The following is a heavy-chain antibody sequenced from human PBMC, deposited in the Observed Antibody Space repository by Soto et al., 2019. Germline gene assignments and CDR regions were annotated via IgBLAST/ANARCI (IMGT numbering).Heavy chain of an antibody. Sequence: VQLVESGGGVVQPGRSLRLSCVASGFTFSNSPIHWVRQAPGKGLEWVSVMSYDGSRQYYADSVKGRFTISRDSSKNTLYLQMNSVRVEDTAMYYCAREEYSAHYFDYWGQGTLVTVSS. CDR3: AREEYSAHYFDY. CDR1: GFTFSNSP. V-gene: IGHV3-30-3*01. J-gene: IGHJ4*02. CDR2: MSYDGSRQ. D-gene: IGHD5-18*01.